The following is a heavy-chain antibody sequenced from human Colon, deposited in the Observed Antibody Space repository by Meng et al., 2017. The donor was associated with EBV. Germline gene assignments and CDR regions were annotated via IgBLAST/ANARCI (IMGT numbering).Heavy chain of an antibody. CDR3: ARGPYCGGDCYWFDP. CDR1: GDSISSGNYS. V-gene: IGHV4-30-2*01. Sequence: LQGAVPGLVQPSQPLSLTCAVSGDSISSGNYSWSWIRQPPGQGLECIGYIYHGGTTYNTPLKNRVTISVDNSKNQFSLRLTSVTAADTAVYYCARGPYCGGDCYWFDPWGQGTLVTVSS. D-gene: IGHD2-21*02. CDR2: IYHGGTT. J-gene: IGHJ5*02.